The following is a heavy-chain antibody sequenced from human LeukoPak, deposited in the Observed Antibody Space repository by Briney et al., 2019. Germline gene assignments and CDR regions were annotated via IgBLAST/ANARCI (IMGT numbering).Heavy chain of an antibody. V-gene: IGHV3-11*01. Sequence: GGSLRLSCAASGFTFSSYAMSWFRQAPGKGQEWVSYIGTSDSPIYYTDSVRGRFTISRDNAKNSLYLQMNSLRAEDTAVYYCVRGPSDSSLPGPWGQGTLVTVSS. D-gene: IGHD2-21*02. CDR1: GFTFSSYA. J-gene: IGHJ5*02. CDR2: IGTSDSPI. CDR3: VRGPSDSSLPGP.